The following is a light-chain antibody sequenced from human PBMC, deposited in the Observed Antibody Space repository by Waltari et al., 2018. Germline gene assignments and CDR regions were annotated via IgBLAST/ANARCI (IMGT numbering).Light chain of an antibody. CDR2: DLT. J-gene: IGLJ2*01. CDR1: TSDIGSYNY. Sequence: QSALTQPASVSGSLGQSITISCTGTTSDIGSYNYVSWYQQHPGKAPNLLIYDLTQRPSGVSDRFSGSKSGYTASLTISGLQAEDETDYYCSSYTSTGTLVFGGGTKLTVL. CDR3: SSYTSTGTLV. V-gene: IGLV2-14*03.